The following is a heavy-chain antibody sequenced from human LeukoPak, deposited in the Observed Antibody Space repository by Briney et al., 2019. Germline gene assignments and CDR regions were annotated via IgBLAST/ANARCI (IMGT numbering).Heavy chain of an antibody. CDR2: IYHSGST. V-gene: IGHV4-38-2*01. CDR3: ARHVRYCSSTSCWYFDY. CDR1: GYSISSGYY. J-gene: IGHJ4*02. Sequence: SETLSLTCAVSGYSISSGYYWGWIRQPPGKGLEWIGSIYHSGSTYYNPSLKGRVTISVDTSKNQFSLKLSSVTAADTAVYYCARHVRYCSSTSCWYFDYWGQGTLVTVSS. D-gene: IGHD2-2*01.